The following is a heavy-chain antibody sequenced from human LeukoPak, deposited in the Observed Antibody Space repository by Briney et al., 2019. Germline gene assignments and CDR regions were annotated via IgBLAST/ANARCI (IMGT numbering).Heavy chain of an antibody. D-gene: IGHD2/OR15-2a*01. V-gene: IGHV3-74*01. CDR2: INSDGSTT. Sequence: PGGSLRLSCAASGFTLSNSWMHWVRQAPGKGLVWVSRINSDGSTTTYADSVRGRFTISRDNAKNTLYLQMNSLRAEDTAVYYCARAARADCTSPTCHLWLAPWGQGTQVTVSS. CDR3: ARAARADCTSPTCHLWLAP. J-gene: IGHJ5*02. CDR1: GFTLSNSW.